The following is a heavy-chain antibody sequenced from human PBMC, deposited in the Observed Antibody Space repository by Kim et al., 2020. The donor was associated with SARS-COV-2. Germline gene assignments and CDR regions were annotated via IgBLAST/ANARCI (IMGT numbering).Heavy chain of an antibody. CDR2: ISSSSSTI. D-gene: IGHD6-13*01. J-gene: IGHJ3*02. Sequence: GGSLRLSCAASGFTFSSYSMNWVRQAPGKGLEWGSYISSSSSTIYYADSVKGRFTISRDNAKNSLYLQMNSLRDEDTAVYYCATAPGIAAAGGLSAFDIWGQGTMVTVSS. CDR1: GFTFSSYS. V-gene: IGHV3-48*02. CDR3: ATAPGIAAAGGLSAFDI.